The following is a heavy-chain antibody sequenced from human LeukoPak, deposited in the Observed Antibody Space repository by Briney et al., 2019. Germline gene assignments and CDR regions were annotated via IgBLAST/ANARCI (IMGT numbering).Heavy chain of an antibody. J-gene: IGHJ6*03. D-gene: IGHD1-14*01. CDR3: ARGRNRYYYYMDV. CDR2: INHSGST. Sequence: SETLSLTCAVYGGSFSGYYWSWIRQPPGKGLEWIGEINHSGSTNYNPSLKSGVTISVDTSKNQFSLKLSSVTAADTAVYYCARGRNRYYYYMDVWGKGTTVTVSS. CDR1: GGSFSGYY. V-gene: IGHV4-34*01.